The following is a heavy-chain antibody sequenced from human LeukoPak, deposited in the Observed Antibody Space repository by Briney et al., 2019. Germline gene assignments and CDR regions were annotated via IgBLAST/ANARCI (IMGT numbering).Heavy chain of an antibody. CDR1: GFTVSGNY. Sequence: PGGSLRLSCAASGFTVSGNYMSWVRQAPGKGLEWVSVIYSGGSTYYADSVKGRFTISRDNSKNTLYLQMKSLRAEDTAVYYCARGRGYYDSSGDYFFDYWGQGTLVTVSS. J-gene: IGHJ4*02. D-gene: IGHD3-22*01. CDR2: IYSGGST. V-gene: IGHV3-66*01. CDR3: ARGRGYYDSSGDYFFDY.